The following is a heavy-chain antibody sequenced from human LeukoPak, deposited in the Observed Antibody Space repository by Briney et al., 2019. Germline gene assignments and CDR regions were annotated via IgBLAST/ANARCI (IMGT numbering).Heavy chain of an antibody. CDR1: GYTFTRYY. D-gene: IGHD5-24*01. CDR2: INPPSGTT. CDR3: ARESLEMATNAFDI. Sequence: GASVKVSCKASGYTFTRYYIHWVRQAPGQGLEWMGTINPPSGTTTYAQKFQGRVTLTRDTATSTVYMELSSLRSEDTAFYYCARESLEMATNAFDIWGQGTIVTVSS. V-gene: IGHV1-46*01. J-gene: IGHJ3*02.